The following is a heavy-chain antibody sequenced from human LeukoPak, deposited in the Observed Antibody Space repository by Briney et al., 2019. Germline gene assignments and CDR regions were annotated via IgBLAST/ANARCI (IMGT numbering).Heavy chain of an antibody. Sequence: GRSLRLSCAASGFTFSSYGMHWVRQAPGKGLEWVAVIWYGGSNKYYADSVKGRFTISRDNSKNTLYLQMNSLRAEDTAIYYCAKDARSFGGTYFDYWGQGIQVTVSS. CDR2: IWYGGSNK. D-gene: IGHD4-23*01. J-gene: IGHJ4*02. CDR1: GFTFSSYG. V-gene: IGHV3-33*06. CDR3: AKDARSFGGTYFDY.